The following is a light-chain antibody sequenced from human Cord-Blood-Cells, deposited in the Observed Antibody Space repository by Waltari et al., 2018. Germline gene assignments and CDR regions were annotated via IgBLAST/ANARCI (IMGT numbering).Light chain of an antibody. J-gene: IGKJ4*01. Sequence: EIALTQPPATLSSSPGERATLSCRASQSVSSSYLAWYQQKPGQAPRLLIYGASSRATGIPDRFSGSGSGTDVALTISRLEPEDVAVYYGQRYGSSPRVTFGGGTKVEIK. CDR2: GAS. CDR1: QSVSSSY. V-gene: IGKV3-20*01. CDR3: QRYGSSPRVT.